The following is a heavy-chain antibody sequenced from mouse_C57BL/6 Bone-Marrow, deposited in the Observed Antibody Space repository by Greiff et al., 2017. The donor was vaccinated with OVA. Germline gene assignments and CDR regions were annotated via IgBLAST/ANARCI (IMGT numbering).Heavy chain of an antibody. CDR3: ARPGTGY. Sequence: PGQGLEWIGEIDPSDSYTNYNQKFKGKATLTVDTSSSTAYMQLSSLTSEDSAVYYCARPGTGYWGQGTTLTVSS. CDR2: IDPSDSYT. V-gene: IGHV1-50*01. J-gene: IGHJ2*01. D-gene: IGHD4-1*01.